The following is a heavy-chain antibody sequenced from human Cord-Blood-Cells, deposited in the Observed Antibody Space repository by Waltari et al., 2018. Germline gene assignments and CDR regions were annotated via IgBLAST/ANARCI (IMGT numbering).Heavy chain of an antibody. CDR1: GGSISSGGYY. CDR3: ARKAEYYDSSGYYAFDI. V-gene: IGHV4-31*03. CDR2: IYYSGST. J-gene: IGHJ3*02. Sequence: QVQLQESGPGLVKPSQTLSLTCTVSGGSISSGGYYWSWIRPHPGKGLEWIGYIYYSGSTYYNPSLKSRVTISVDTSKYQLSLKLSSVTAADTAVYYCARKAEYYDSSGYYAFDIWGQGTMVTVSS. D-gene: IGHD3-22*01.